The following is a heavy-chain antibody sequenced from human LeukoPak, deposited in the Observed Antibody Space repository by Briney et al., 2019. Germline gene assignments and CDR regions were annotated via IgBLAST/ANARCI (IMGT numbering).Heavy chain of an antibody. J-gene: IGHJ4*02. CDR2: IYPGDSDT. V-gene: IGHV5-51*01. CDR1: GYSFTSYW. D-gene: IGHD5-18*01. CDR3: ATQVDTAMVTALYFDY. Sequence: GESLKISCKGSGYSFTSYWIGWVRQMPGKGLEWMGIIYPGDSDTRYSPSFQGQVTISADKSISTAYLQWSSLKASDTAMYYCATQVDTAMVTALYFDYWGQRTLVTVSS.